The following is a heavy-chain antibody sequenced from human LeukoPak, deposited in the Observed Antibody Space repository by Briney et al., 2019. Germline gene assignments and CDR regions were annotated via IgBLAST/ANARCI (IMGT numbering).Heavy chain of an antibody. D-gene: IGHD3-3*01. CDR3: TTETPYITIFGVHSNY. Sequence: GGSLRLSCAASGFTFCNAWMSWVRQAPGKGLEWVGRIKSKTDVGTTDYAAPVKGRFTISRDDSKNTLYLQMNSLKTEDTAVYYCTTETPYITIFGVHSNYWGQGTLVTVSS. CDR1: GFTFCNAW. J-gene: IGHJ4*02. V-gene: IGHV3-15*01. CDR2: IKSKTDVGTT.